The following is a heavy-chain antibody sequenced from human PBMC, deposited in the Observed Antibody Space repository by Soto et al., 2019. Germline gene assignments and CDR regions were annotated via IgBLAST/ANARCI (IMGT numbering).Heavy chain of an antibody. D-gene: IGHD4-4*01. V-gene: IGHV4-30-4*01. CDR3: ARGALQYRDYYSYGLDV. Sequence: QVQLQESGPGLVKPSQTLSLTCTVSGGSISRGDYYWTWIRQPPGKGLEWIGYIYSSGGIYYNPSLKSRVTISVDTSMNQFSLRLSSVTAADTALYYCARGALQYRDYYSYGLDVWGQGTTVTVSS. J-gene: IGHJ6*02. CDR1: GGSISRGDYY. CDR2: IYSSGGI.